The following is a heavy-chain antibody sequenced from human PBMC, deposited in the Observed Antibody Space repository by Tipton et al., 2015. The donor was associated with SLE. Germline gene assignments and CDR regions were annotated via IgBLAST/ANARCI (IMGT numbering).Heavy chain of an antibody. V-gene: IGHV4-34*09. D-gene: IGHD2-2*01. CDR2: INHSGST. CDR3: ARENCRSSSCQFDP. J-gene: IGHJ5*02. Sequence: LRLSCAVYGGSFSGYYWSWIRQPPGKGLEWIGEINHSGSTNYNPSLKSRVTISVDTSKNQFSLNLSSVTAADTALYYCARENCRSSSCQFDPWGQGTLVTVSS. CDR1: GGSFSGYY.